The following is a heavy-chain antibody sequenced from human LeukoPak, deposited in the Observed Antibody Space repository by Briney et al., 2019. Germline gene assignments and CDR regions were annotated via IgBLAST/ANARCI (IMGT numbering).Heavy chain of an antibody. D-gene: IGHD3-22*01. CDR3: ARDGVFHDSDGYSFDY. CDR2: IYHSGTT. Sequence: SETLSLTCAVSNYSITSGYFWGWIRQPPGKGLEWIASIYHSGTTYYNPSLRNPVTLFVDTSKNQFSLKLTSLTAADTAVYYCARDGVFHDSDGYSFDYWGQGTLVTVSS. J-gene: IGHJ4*02. CDR1: NYSITSGYF. V-gene: IGHV4-38-2*02.